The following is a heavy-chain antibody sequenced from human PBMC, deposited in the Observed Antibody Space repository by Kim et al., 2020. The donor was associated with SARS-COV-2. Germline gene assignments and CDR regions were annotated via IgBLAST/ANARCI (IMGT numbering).Heavy chain of an antibody. D-gene: IGHD6-19*01. J-gene: IGHJ6*02. Sequence: SETLSLTCTVSGGSISSSSYYWGWIRQPPGKGLEWIGSIYYSGSTYYNPSLKSRVTISVDTSKNQFSLKLSSVTAADTAVYYCARDGQSSGWYGNYYYYGMDVWGQGTTVTVSS. CDR1: GGSISSSSYY. CDR2: IYYSGST. CDR3: ARDGQSSGWYGNYYYYGMDV. V-gene: IGHV4-39*07.